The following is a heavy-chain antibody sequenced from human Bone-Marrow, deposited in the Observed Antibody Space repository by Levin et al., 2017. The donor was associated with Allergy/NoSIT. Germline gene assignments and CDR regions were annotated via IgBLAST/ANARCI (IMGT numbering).Heavy chain of an antibody. D-gene: IGHD2-15*01. CDR3: ARDPPACSGGSCYPDF. J-gene: IGHJ4*02. CDR1: GFIFSTFG. V-gene: IGHV3-33*01. CDR2: IWYDGSKT. Sequence: LSLTCAASGFIFSTFGMHWVRQAPGKGLEWVAVIWYDGSKTYYADSVKGRFTISRDRSKNTLYLQMDSLTAEDTAVYYCARDPPACSGGSCYPDFWGQGALVTVSS.